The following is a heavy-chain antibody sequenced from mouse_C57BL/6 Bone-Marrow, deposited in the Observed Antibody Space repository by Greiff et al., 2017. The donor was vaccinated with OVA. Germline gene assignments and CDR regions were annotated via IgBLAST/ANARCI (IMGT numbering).Heavy chain of an antibody. CDR1: GYTFTNYW. CDR2: IYPGGGYT. Sequence: QVQLQQSGAELERPGTSVKMSCKASGYTFTNYWIGWAKQRPGHGLEWIGDIYPGGGYTNYNEKFKGKATLTADKSSSTAYMQFSSLTSEDSAIYYCARRGTFYAMDYWGQGTSVTVSS. V-gene: IGHV1-63*01. CDR3: ARRGTFYAMDY. D-gene: IGHD5-1*01. J-gene: IGHJ4*01.